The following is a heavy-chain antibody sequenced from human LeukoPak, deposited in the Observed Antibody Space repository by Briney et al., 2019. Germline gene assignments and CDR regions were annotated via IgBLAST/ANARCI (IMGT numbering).Heavy chain of an antibody. V-gene: IGHV5-10-1*01. D-gene: IGHD1-1*01. CDR1: GDSFTSYW. J-gene: IGHJ4*02. CDR2: SLPSGSDT. CDR3: ARHWYNHNTLLDF. Sequence: SLKFSCWASGDSFTSYWISWVRQMPGEGPEWMVGSLPSGSDTNYSPSFQGRVTFSTDKSMNTVYLQWTCLNAADTAIYFCARHWYNHNTLLDFWGRGTLLSVSS.